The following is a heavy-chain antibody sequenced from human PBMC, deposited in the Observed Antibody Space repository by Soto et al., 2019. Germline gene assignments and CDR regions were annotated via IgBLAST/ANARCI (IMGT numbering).Heavy chain of an antibody. CDR2: ISYDGSNK. Sequence: QVQLVESGGGVVQPGRSLRLSCAASGFTFSSYGMHWVRQAPGKGLEWVAVISYDGSNKYYADSVKGRFTISRDNSKNTRYLQMNSLRAEDTAVYYCAKDQVDIVVVVAATDYWGQGTLVTVSS. J-gene: IGHJ4*02. V-gene: IGHV3-30*18. CDR1: GFTFSSYG. D-gene: IGHD2-15*01. CDR3: AKDQVDIVVVVAATDY.